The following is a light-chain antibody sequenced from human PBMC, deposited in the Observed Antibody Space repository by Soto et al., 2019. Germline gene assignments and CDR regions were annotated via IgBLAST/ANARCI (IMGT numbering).Light chain of an antibody. Sequence: EIVLTQSPATLSLSPGERATLSCRASQSVSSNLAWYQQKPGQAPRLLIYDASNRATGIPARFSGSGSGTDFTLTISSLEPEDFAVYYCQQRSNWPAGFTFGPGTKVDIK. V-gene: IGKV3-11*01. CDR2: DAS. CDR3: QQRSNWPAGFT. J-gene: IGKJ3*01. CDR1: QSVSSN.